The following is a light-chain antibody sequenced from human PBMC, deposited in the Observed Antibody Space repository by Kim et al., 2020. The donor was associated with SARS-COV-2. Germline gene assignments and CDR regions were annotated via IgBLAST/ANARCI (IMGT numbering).Light chain of an antibody. CDR3: AAWDDSLNGVV. CDR2: SNN. CDR1: RSNIGSNT. J-gene: IGLJ2*01. Sequence: GRRVTISCSGSRSNIGSNTVNWYQQLPGTAPKLLIYSNNQRPSGVPDRFSGSKSGTSASLAISGLQSEDEADYYCAAWDDSLNGVVFGGGTQLNVL. V-gene: IGLV1-44*01.